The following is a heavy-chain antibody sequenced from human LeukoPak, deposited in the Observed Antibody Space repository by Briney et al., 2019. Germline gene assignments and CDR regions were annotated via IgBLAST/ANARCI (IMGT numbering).Heavy chain of an antibody. CDR1: GFTFSTYT. V-gene: IGHV3-48*04. CDR2: VSSSGGTI. CDR3: ARVGTTNYYFYYTDV. D-gene: IGHD2-2*01. J-gene: IGHJ6*03. Sequence: GGSLRLSCAASGFTFSTYTMNWVRQAPGKGLEWVSYVSSSGGTIYYAASVKGRFTISRDNAKNSLYLQMNSLRAEDTAVYYCARVGTTNYYFYYTDVWGKGTTVTVSS.